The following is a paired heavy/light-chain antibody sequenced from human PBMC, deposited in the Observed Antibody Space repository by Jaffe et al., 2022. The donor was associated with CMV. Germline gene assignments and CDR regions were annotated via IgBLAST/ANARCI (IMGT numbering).Light chain of an antibody. Sequence: SYELTQPPSVSVSPGQTASITCSGDKLGDKYACWYQQKPGQSPVVVIYEDNKRPSGIPERFSGSNSGNTATLTISGTQAMDEADYYCQAWDSSTGVFGTGTKVTVL. CDR1: KLGDKY. CDR3: QAWDSSTGV. CDR2: EDN. J-gene: IGLJ1*01. V-gene: IGLV3-1*01.
Heavy chain of an antibody. Sequence: QLQLQESGPGLGKPSETLSLTCSVSGGSISSRSHYWGWIRQPPGKRLEWIGSIYYSGSTHYNPSLKSRVTISVDTSKNQFSLNLSSVTAADTAVYYCARQESPSGITSYLNWFDPWGQGTLVTVSS. CDR2: IYYSGST. CDR3: ARQESPSGITSYLNWFDP. D-gene: IGHD3-3*01. CDR1: GGSISSRSHY. J-gene: IGHJ5*02. V-gene: IGHV4-39*01.